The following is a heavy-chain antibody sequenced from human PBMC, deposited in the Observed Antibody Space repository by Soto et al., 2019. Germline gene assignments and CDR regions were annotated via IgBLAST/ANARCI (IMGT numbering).Heavy chain of an antibody. J-gene: IGHJ4*02. D-gene: IGHD3-9*01. Sequence: EVQLVESGGGLVQPGGSLRLSCAASGFSFSDHYMDWVRQAPGKGLEWVGRTRNKANSYTTEYAASVKGRFVISRDDSKNSLYLQMNSLSSEDTAVYYCARVDRSYYFDYWGQVTLVTVAS. CDR2: TRNKANSYTT. CDR3: ARVDRSYYFDY. V-gene: IGHV3-72*01. CDR1: GFSFSDHY.